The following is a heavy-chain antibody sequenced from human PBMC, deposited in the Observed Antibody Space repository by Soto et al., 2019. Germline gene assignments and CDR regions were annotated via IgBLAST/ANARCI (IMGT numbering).Heavy chain of an antibody. V-gene: IGHV3-30*18. CDR1: GFTFSSYG. D-gene: IGHD3-22*01. CDR3: AKDYYDSSGYFYGMDV. CDR2: ISYDGSNK. Sequence: QVQLVESGGGVVQPGRSLRLSCAASGFTFSSYGMHWVRQAPGKGLEWVAVISYDGSNKYYADSVKGRFTISRDNYKNTLYLQMNSLRAEDTAVYYCAKDYYDSSGYFYGMDVWGQGTTVTVSS. J-gene: IGHJ6*02.